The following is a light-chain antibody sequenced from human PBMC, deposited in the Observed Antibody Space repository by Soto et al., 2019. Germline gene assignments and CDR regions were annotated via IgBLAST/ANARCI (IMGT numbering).Light chain of an antibody. V-gene: IGKV3-20*01. CDR2: GAS. J-gene: IGKJ4*01. CDR1: QSVSSSY. CDR3: QQYGSSPRVT. Sequence: EIVLTQSPGTLSLSPGERVTISCRASQSVSSSYLAWYQQKPGQAPRLLIYGASSRATGIPDRFSGSGSGTDFTLTISRLEPEDFAVYYCQQYGSSPRVTFGGGTKVEIK.